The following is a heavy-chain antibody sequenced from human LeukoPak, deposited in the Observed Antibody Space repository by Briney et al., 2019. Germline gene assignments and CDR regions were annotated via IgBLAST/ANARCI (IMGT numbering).Heavy chain of an antibody. CDR3: ARAISLVRAYDYVWGSYRRKYYFDY. CDR2: INPNSGGT. V-gene: IGHV1-2*02. CDR1: GYTFTGYY. D-gene: IGHD3-16*02. Sequence: ASVKVSCKASGYTFTGYYMHWVRQAPGQGLEWMGWINPNSGGTNYAQKFQGRVTMTRDTSISTAYMELSRLRSDDTAVYYCARAISLVRAYDYVWGSYRRKYYFDYWGQGTLVTVSS. J-gene: IGHJ4*02.